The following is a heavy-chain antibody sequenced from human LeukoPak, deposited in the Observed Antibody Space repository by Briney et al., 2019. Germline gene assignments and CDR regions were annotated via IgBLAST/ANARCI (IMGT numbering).Heavy chain of an antibody. CDR3: ARDGYGDYNRPFFDY. CDR1: GFIFTNYF. V-gene: IGHV3-48*01. CDR2: ISSSSSTI. D-gene: IGHD4-17*01. Sequence: GGSLRLSCAASGFIFTNYFMSWVRQAPGKGLEWVSYISSSSSTIYYADSVKGRFTISRDNAKNSLYLQMNSLRAEDTAVYYCARDGYGDYNRPFFDYWGQGTLVTVSS. J-gene: IGHJ4*02.